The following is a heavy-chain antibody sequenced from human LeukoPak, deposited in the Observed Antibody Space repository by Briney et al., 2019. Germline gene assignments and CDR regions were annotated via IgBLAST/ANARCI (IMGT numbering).Heavy chain of an antibody. CDR1: GFTFSSYG. CDR3: AREKRQNPFDY. Sequence: GGSLRLSCAASGFTFSSYGMHWVCQAPGKGLEWVAVIWYDGSNKYYADSVKGRFTISRDNSKNTLYLQMNSLRAEDTAVYYCAREKRQNPFDYWGQGTLVTVSS. J-gene: IGHJ4*02. CDR2: IWYDGSNK. V-gene: IGHV3-33*01.